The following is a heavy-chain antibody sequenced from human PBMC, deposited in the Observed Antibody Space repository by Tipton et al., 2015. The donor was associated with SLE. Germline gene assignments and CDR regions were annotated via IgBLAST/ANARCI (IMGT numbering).Heavy chain of an antibody. Sequence: TLSLTCTVSGDSISSYYWSWIRQPPGEGLEWIGNIYHSGSTNYNPSVKRRVTISVDTSKNQFSLKLSSVTAADTAVYYCARGGLGDSYYCYMDVWGNGTSVTVSS. D-gene: IGHD3-22*01. CDR1: GDSISSYY. CDR3: ARGGLGDSYYCYMDV. CDR2: IYHSGST. V-gene: IGHV4-59*01. J-gene: IGHJ6*03.